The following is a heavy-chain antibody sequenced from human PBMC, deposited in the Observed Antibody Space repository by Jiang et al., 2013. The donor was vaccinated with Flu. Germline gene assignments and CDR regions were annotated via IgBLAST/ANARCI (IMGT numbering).Heavy chain of an antibody. CDR2: ISAYNGNT. D-gene: IGHD2-15*01. CDR1: GYTFTSYG. V-gene: IGHV1-18*01. J-gene: IGHJ4*02. Sequence: GAEVKKPGASVKVSCKASGYTFTSYGISWVRQAPGQGLEWMGWISAYNGNTNYAQKLQGRVTMTTDTSTSTAYMELRSLRSDDTAVYYCAREPYECTISSCNLVPRWVGGIDYWGQGTLVTVSS. CDR3: AREPYECTISSCNLVPRWVGGIDY.